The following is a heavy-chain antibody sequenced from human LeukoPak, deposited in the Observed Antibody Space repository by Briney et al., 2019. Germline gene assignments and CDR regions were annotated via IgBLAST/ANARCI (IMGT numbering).Heavy chain of an antibody. CDR2: IRSKANGETR. J-gene: IGHJ3*02. D-gene: IGHD3-10*01. Sequence: GGSLRLSCEASGFNFGDYAMSWVRQAQGKGLEWVGLIRSKANGETREYAASVKGRFTISRDDSYSIAYLQMNSLRAEDTAVYYCAKDGVLLWFGEPNGAFDIWGQGTMVTVSS. CDR1: GFNFGDYA. V-gene: IGHV3-49*04. CDR3: AKDGVLLWFGEPNGAFDI.